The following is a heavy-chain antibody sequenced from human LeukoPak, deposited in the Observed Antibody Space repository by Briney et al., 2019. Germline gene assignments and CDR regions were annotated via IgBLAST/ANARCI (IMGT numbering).Heavy chain of an antibody. J-gene: IGHJ4*02. CDR1: GGSISSYY. D-gene: IGHD6-19*01. Sequence: PSETLSLTCTVSGGSISSYYWSWIRQPPGKGLEWIGYIYYSGSTNYNPSLKSRVTISVDTSKNQFSLKLSSMTAADTAVYYCAREGSSGRLDYWGQGILVTVSS. CDR3: AREGSSGRLDY. V-gene: IGHV4-59*01. CDR2: IYYSGST.